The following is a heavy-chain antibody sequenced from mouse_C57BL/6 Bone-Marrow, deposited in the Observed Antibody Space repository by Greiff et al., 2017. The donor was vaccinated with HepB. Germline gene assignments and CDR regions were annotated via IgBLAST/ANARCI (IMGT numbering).Heavy chain of an antibody. D-gene: IGHD1-1*01. V-gene: IGHV5-17*01. J-gene: IGHJ1*03. CDR1: RFTFSDYG. CDR2: ISSGSSTI. Sequence: EVKLMESGGGLVKPGGSLKLSCAASRFTFSDYGMHWVRQAPEKGLEWVAYISSGSSTIYYADTVQGRFTISRDNAKNTLFLQMTSLRSEDTAMYYCARGYYGSSPYWYFDVWGTGTTVTVSS. CDR3: ARGYYGSSPYWYFDV.